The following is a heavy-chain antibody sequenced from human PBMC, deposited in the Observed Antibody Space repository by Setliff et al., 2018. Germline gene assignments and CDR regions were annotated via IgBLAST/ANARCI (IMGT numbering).Heavy chain of an antibody. J-gene: IGHJ4*02. CDR2: INHSGST. CDR3: ARDGPGRGVDY. V-gene: IGHV4-34*01. Sequence: LSLTCAVYGGSFSGYYWSWIRQPPGKGLEWIGEINHSGSTNYNPSLKSRVTISVDTSKNQFSLKLSSVTAADTAVYYCARDGPGRGVDYWGQGTLVTVSS. D-gene: IGHD1-26*01. CDR1: GGSFSGYY.